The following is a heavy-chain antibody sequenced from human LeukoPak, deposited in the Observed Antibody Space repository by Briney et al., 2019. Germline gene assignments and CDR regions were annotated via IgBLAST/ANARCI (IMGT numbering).Heavy chain of an antibody. CDR2: INTNSGGT. J-gene: IGHJ4*02. Sequence: VASVKVSCKASGYTFTSYGISWVRQAPGQGLEWMGWINTNSGGTNYAQKFQGWVTMTRDTSISTAYMELSRLRSDDTAVYYCARAERGYYYDSSGYGVLDYWGQGTLVTVSS. CDR1: GYTFTSYG. CDR3: ARAERGYYYDSSGYGVLDY. V-gene: IGHV1-2*04. D-gene: IGHD3-22*01.